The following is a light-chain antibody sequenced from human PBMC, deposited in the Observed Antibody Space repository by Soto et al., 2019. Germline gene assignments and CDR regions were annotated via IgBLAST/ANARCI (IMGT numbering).Light chain of an antibody. CDR1: SSDVGGYNY. V-gene: IGLV2-14*01. CDR2: DVS. J-gene: IGLJ2*01. Sequence: QSVLTQHASVSGSPGQSITISCTGTSSDVGGYNYVSWYQQHPGKAPKLMIYDVSNRPSGVSNRFSGSKSGNTASLTISGLQAEDEADYYCSSYTGSSTLVFGGGTQLTVL. CDR3: SSYTGSSTLV.